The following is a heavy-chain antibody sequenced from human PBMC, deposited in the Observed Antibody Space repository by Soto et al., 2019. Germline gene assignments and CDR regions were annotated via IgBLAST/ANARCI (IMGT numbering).Heavy chain of an antibody. CDR3: ARGGSSGWWSSASYYFDY. CDR2: IYTSGST. J-gene: IGHJ4*02. CDR1: GGSISSYY. V-gene: IGHV4-4*07. Sequence: SETLSLTCTVSGGSISSYYWSWIRQPAGKGLELIGRIYTSGSTNYNPSLKSRVTMSVDTSKNQFSLKLSSVTAADTAVYYCARGGSSGWWSSASYYFDYWGQGTLVTVSS. D-gene: IGHD6-19*01.